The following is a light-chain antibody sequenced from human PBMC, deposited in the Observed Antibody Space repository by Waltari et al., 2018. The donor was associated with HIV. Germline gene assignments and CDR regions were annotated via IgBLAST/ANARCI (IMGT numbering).Light chain of an antibody. CDR2: DTS. V-gene: IGKV3-11*01. Sequence: EIVLTQSPVTLSLSQGDRATPSGRASQSVGTYSAWYHQKSGQAPRLLIYDTSNRATGIPARCSGSGSVTDFTLTISSQEPEDFAVYYCQRRFNGVTFGGGTKVELK. CDR1: QSVGTY. CDR3: QRRFNGVT. J-gene: IGKJ4*01.